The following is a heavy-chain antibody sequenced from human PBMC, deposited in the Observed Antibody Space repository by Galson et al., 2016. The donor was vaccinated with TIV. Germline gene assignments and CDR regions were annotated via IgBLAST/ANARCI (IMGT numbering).Heavy chain of an antibody. CDR1: GGTFTNYA. CDR2: ILPIFGAA. V-gene: IGHV1-69*13. D-gene: IGHD6-19*01. Sequence: SVKVSCKASGGTFTNYAFSWVRQAPGQGLEWMGGILPIFGAATYAQKFQGRVTITADESTNTAYMELSSLKSDDTAMYYCASPSSSCRGCSYYYYMDVWGKGTTVTVSS. J-gene: IGHJ6*03. CDR3: ASPSSSCRGCSYYYYMDV.